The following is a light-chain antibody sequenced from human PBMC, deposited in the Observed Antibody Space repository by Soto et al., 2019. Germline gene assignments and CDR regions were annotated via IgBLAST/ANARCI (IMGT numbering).Light chain of an antibody. V-gene: IGKV3-20*01. CDR3: QQYGDSPFT. CDR2: GAS. J-gene: IGKJ3*01. CDR1: QSVSSSY. Sequence: EIVLTQSPGTLSLSPGERATLSCRASQSVSSSYLAWYQQKPGQAPRLLIYGASSRATGIPDRFSGSGSGTDFTLTISRLEPEDFAVYYCQQYGDSPFTFGHGTKVDLK.